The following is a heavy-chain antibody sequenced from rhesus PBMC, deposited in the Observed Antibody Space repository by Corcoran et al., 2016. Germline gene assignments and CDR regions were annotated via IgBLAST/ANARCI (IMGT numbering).Heavy chain of an antibody. V-gene: IGHV4S10*01. Sequence: QVQLQESGPGVVKPSETLSLTCAVSGGSISDSYRWSWIRQPPGKGLEWIGYIYGSSTSTNYNPSLKSRVTISKDTSKNQFSVKLSSVTAADTAVYYCARGTVLVVVATWGQGVLVTVSS. CDR2: IYGSSTST. CDR3: ARGTVLVVVAT. D-gene: IGHD2-21*01. J-gene: IGHJ4*01. CDR1: GGSISDSYR.